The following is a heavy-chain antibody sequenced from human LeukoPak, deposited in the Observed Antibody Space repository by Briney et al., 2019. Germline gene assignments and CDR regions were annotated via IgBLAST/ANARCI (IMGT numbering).Heavy chain of an antibody. D-gene: IGHD3-22*01. CDR1: GYTFTSYD. Sequence: ASVTVSCKASGYTFTSYDINWVRQATGQGLEWMGWMNPNSGNTGYAQKFQGRVTMTRNTSISTAYMELSSLRSEDTAVYYCARGDIYYDSSGSDYWGQETLVTVSS. V-gene: IGHV1-8*01. CDR3: ARGDIYYDSSGSDY. J-gene: IGHJ4*02. CDR2: MNPNSGNT.